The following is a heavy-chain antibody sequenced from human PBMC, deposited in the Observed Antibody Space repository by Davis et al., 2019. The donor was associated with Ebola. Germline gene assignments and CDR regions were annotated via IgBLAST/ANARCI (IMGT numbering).Heavy chain of an antibody. D-gene: IGHD2-15*01. CDR3: VGRSFDY. V-gene: IGHV3-48*02. CDR2: ISSSGSAI. Sequence: PGGSLRLSCAASGFTFSRHTMNWVRQAPGKGLEWISYISSSGSAIYYADSVKGRFTMSRDNANNSLYLQMNSLRDEDTAVYYCVGRSFDYWGQGTLVIVSS. CDR1: GFTFSRHT. J-gene: IGHJ4*02.